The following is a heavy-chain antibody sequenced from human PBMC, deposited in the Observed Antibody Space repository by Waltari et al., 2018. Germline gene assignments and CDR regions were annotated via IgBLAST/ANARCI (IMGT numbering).Heavy chain of an antibody. CDR1: GGSISSYY. V-gene: IGHV4-59*01. Sequence: QVQLQESGPGLVKPSETLSLTCTVSGGSISSYYWSWIRQPPGKGLEWIGYIYYSGSTNYNPSLKSRVTISVDTSKNQFSLKLSSVTAADTAVYYCARGYSGYDHPWGQGTLVTVSS. CDR2: IYYSGST. D-gene: IGHD5-12*01. CDR3: ARGYSGYDHP. J-gene: IGHJ5*02.